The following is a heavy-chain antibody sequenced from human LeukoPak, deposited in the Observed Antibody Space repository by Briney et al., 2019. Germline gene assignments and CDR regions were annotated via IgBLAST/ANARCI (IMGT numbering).Heavy chain of an antibody. D-gene: IGHD5-24*01. V-gene: IGHV4-34*01. CDR2: INHSGST. CDR3: SAETNYPGEYFQH. Sequence: PSETLSLTCAVYGGSFSGYYWSWIRQPPGKGLEWIGEINHSGSTNYNPSLKSRVTISVDTSKNQFSLKLSSVTAADTAVYYCSAETNYPGEYFQHWGQGTLVTVSS. J-gene: IGHJ1*01. CDR1: GGSFSGYY.